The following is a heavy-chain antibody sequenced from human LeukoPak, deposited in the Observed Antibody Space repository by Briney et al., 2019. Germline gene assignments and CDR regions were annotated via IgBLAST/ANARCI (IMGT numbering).Heavy chain of an antibody. D-gene: IGHD3-10*01. CDR1: GFTFSSYG. J-gene: IGHJ6*03. CDR3: AREGVRGVLYYYYYYYMDV. V-gene: IGHV3-33*01. Sequence: GGSLRLSCAASGFTFSSYGMHWVRQAPGKGLEWVAVIWYDGSNKYYADSVKGRFTISRDNAKNSLYLQMNSLRAEDTAVYYCAREGVRGVLYYYYYYYMDVWGKGTTVTVSS. CDR2: IWYDGSNK.